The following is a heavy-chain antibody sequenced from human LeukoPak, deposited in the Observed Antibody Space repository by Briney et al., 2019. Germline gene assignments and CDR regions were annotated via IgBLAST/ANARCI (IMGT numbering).Heavy chain of an antibody. Sequence: SVKLSCTASGGTLRSFATSWVRQAPGKGLEWMGGIILMINTPKYAQRFQGRDSITANESRSTGYKEVSSLRSEDTAVYYCAIFQGTYGDNDNDFWGQGTLVTVSS. J-gene: IGHJ4*02. CDR3: AIFQGTYGDNDNDF. CDR2: IILMINTP. CDR1: GGTLRSFA. D-gene: IGHD4-17*01. V-gene: IGHV1-69*13.